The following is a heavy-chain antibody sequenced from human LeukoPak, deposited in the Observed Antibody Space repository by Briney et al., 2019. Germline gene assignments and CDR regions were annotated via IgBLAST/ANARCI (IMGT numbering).Heavy chain of an antibody. V-gene: IGHV1-3*01. J-gene: IGHJ6*02. Sequence: GASVKVSCKASGYTFTSHALHWVRQAPGESLEWMAWINGATGNTEYSQKFQVRVTITRDTSASTAYMELSSLRSEDTAVYYCARSIIIVPNTSYYYYYMDVWGQGTTVTVSS. D-gene: IGHD2/OR15-2a*01. CDR2: INGATGNT. CDR3: ARSIIIVPNTSYYYYYMDV. CDR1: GYTFTSHA.